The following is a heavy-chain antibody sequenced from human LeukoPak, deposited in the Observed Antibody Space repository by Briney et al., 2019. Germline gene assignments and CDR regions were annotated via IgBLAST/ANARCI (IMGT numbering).Heavy chain of an antibody. Sequence: GGSLRLSCAASGFTFSSYSMNWVRQAPGKGLEWVSYISSSSSTIYYADSVKGRFTISRDNAKNSLYLQMNSLRAEDTAVYYCASTSDYYGSGRYGWFDYWGQGTLVTVSS. CDR1: GFTFSSYS. V-gene: IGHV3-48*01. CDR3: ASTSDYYGSGRYGWFDY. D-gene: IGHD3-10*01. J-gene: IGHJ4*02. CDR2: ISSSSSTI.